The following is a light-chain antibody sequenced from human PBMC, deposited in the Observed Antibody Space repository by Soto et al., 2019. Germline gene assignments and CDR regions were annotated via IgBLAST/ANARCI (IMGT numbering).Light chain of an antibody. CDR3: QQYNNWPYT. CDR2: GAS. CDR1: QSVSSN. J-gene: IGKJ2*01. V-gene: IGKV3-15*01. Sequence: EIVMTQSPATLSVSPGERATLSCRASQSVSSNLAWYQQKPGQAPRLLIYGASTRATGIPYRFSGSRSGTEFTLTISSLQSEHFAVYYCQQYNNWPYTFGQGTKLEIK.